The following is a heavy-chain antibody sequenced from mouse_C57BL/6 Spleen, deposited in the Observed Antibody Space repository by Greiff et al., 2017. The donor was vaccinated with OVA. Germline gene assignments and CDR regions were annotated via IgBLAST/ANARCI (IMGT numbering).Heavy chain of an antibody. J-gene: IGHJ4*01. CDR3: TGITTVVAYKDYAMDY. Sequence: VRLQQSGAELVRPGASVTLSCKASGYTFTDYEMHWVKQTPVHGLEWIGAIDPETGGTAYNQKFKGKAILTADKSSSTAYMELRSLTSEDSAVYYCTGITTVVAYKDYAMDYWGQGTSVTVSS. V-gene: IGHV1-15*01. CDR1: GYTFTDYE. CDR2: IDPETGGT. D-gene: IGHD1-1*01.